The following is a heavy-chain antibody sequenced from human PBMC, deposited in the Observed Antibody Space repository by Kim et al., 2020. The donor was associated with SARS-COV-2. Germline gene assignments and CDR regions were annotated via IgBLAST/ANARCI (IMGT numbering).Heavy chain of an antibody. V-gene: IGHV4-31*03. CDR3: ARVCYPGSCYLYYYYGMDV. J-gene: IGHJ6*02. CDR1: GGSISSGGYY. CDR2: IYYSGST. Sequence: SETLSLTCTVSGGSISSGGYYWSWIRQHPGKGLEWIGYIYYSGSTYYNPSLKSRVTISVDTSKNQFSLKLSSVTAADTAVYYCARVCYPGSCYLYYYYGMDVWGQGTTVTVSS. D-gene: IGHD2-15*01.